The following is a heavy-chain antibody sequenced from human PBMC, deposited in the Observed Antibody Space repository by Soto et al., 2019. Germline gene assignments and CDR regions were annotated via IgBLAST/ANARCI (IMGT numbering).Heavy chain of an antibody. D-gene: IGHD6-6*01. CDR3: AREPYSSSAHYYYSMDV. V-gene: IGHV3-48*02. CDR2: ISSSSSTI. J-gene: IGHJ6*02. Sequence: EVQLVESGGGLVQPGGSLRLSCAASGFTFSSYSMNWVRQAPGKGLEWVSYISSSSSTIYYADSVKGRFTISRDNAKNALYLQRNSQRHGDTAVYYCAREPYSSSAHYYYSMDVWGQGTTVSVSS. CDR1: GFTFSSYS.